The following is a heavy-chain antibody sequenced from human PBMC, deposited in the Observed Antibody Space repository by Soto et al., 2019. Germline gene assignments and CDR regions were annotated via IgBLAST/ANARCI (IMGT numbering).Heavy chain of an antibody. CDR2: IIPISGNT. D-gene: IGHD5-18*01. CDR1: GGTFSSYA. Sequence: GASVKVSCKASGGTFSSYAISWVRQAPGQGLEWIGGIIPISGNTNYAQKFQERVTITRDKSTSTAYMELSSLRSEDTAVYYCAAHSGYSYGSLLDYWGQGTLVTVSS. J-gene: IGHJ4*02. V-gene: IGHV1-69*10. CDR3: AAHSGYSYGSLLDY.